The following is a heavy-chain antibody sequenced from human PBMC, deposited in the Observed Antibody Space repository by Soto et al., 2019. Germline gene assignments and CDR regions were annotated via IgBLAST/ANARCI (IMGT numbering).Heavy chain of an antibody. CDR2: ISYDGSNK. D-gene: IGHD2-2*01. V-gene: IGHV3-30*03. Sequence: GGSLRLSCAASGFTFSSYGMHWVRQAPGKGLEWVAVISYDGSNKYYADSVKGRFTISRDNSKNTLYLQMNSLRAEDTAVYYCARDFRYCSSTSCYPSDYYGMDVWGQGTTVTVSS. CDR1: GFTFSSYG. CDR3: ARDFRYCSSTSCYPSDYYGMDV. J-gene: IGHJ6*02.